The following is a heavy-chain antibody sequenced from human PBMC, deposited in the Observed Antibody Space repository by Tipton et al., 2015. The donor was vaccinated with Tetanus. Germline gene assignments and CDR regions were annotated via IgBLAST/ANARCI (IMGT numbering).Heavy chain of an antibody. J-gene: IGHJ4*02. V-gene: IGHV3-21*04. CDR1: GFTFSRFS. CDR3: AKGTYYYDSSGYYFFDY. CDR2: ISSRGSYI. D-gene: IGHD3-22*01. Sequence: SLRLSCAASGFTFSRFSLNWVRQAPGKGLEWVSSISSRGSYIYYAESVKGRFTISRDNAMNSLSLQMNSLRAEDTAVYYCAKGTYYYDSSGYYFFDYWGQGTLVTVSS.